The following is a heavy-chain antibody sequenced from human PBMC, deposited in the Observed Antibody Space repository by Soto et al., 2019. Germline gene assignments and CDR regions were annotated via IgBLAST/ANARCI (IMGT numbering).Heavy chain of an antibody. Sequence: PGGSLRLSCAASGFTFSTFAMHWVRQAPGKGLEWVAVMSNDGSNKYYADSVKGRFTVSRDNSKNTLYLQMNSLTAEDTAVYYCAKAEPTTIFGVVPGGLDDWGQGTLVTVSS. J-gene: IGHJ4*02. CDR3: AKAEPTTIFGVVPGGLDD. CDR1: GFTFSTFA. D-gene: IGHD3-3*01. CDR2: MSNDGSNK. V-gene: IGHV3-30*18.